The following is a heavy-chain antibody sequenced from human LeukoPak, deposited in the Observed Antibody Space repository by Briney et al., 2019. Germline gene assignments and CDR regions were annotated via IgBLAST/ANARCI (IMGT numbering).Heavy chain of an antibody. CDR3: ARDFGRKATGAFDI. D-gene: IGHD3/OR15-3a*01. CDR1: GFTCSSYS. CDR2: ISSSSSYI. J-gene: IGHJ3*02. Sequence: GGSLRLSCAASGFTCSSYSMNWVRQAPGKGLEWVSSISSSSSYIYYADSVKGRFTISRDNAKNSLYLQMNSLRAEDTAVYYCARDFGRKATGAFDIWGQGTMVTVSS. V-gene: IGHV3-21*01.